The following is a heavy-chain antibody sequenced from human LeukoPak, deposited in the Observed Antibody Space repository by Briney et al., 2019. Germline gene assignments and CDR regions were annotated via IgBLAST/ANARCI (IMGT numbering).Heavy chain of an antibody. V-gene: IGHV1-2*02. D-gene: IGHD2-2*01. CDR1: GYTFTGYY. Sequence: GASVKVSCKASGYTFTGYYMHWVRQAPGQGLEWMGWINPNSGDTNYAQRFQGRVTMTRDTSISTAYMDLSMLRSDDAAVYYCARDSGYCSSTGCYYFDYWGQGTLVTVSS. J-gene: IGHJ4*02. CDR2: INPNSGDT. CDR3: ARDSGYCSSTGCYYFDY.